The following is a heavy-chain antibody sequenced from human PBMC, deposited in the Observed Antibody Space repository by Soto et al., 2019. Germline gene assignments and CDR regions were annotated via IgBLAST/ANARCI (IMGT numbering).Heavy chain of an antibody. V-gene: IGHV5-51*01. CDR2: IYPGDSDT. CDR3: ARHEGYCSSTSCYYYYYGMDV. D-gene: IGHD2-2*01. J-gene: IGHJ6*02. CDR1: GFSFTSYW. Sequence: GESLKISCKGSGFSFTSYWIGWVRQMPGKGLEWMGIIYPGDSDTRYSPSFQGHVTISADKSISTAYLQWSSLKASDTAMYYCARHEGYCSSTSCYYYYYGMDVWGQGTTVTVSS.